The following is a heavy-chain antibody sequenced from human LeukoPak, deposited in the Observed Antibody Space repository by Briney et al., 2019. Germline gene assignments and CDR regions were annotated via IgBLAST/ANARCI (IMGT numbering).Heavy chain of an antibody. J-gene: IGHJ4*02. D-gene: IGHD3-22*01. V-gene: IGHV1-69*04. CDR3: AGAIVYDSSGYYYFDY. CDR2: IIPILGIA. Sequence: SVKVSCKASGGTFSSYAISWVRQAPGQGLEWMGRIIPILGIANYAQKFQGRVTITTDESTSTAYMELSSLRSEDTAVYYCAGAIVYDSSGYYYFDYWGQGTLVTVSS. CDR1: GGTFSSYA.